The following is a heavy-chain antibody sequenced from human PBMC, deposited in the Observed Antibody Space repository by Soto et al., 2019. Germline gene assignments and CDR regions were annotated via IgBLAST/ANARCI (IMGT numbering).Heavy chain of an antibody. CDR3: ARDWFGIDY. V-gene: IGHV1-18*01. Sequence: QVQLVQSGAEVKKPGASVKVSCKASGYTFTSYGISWVRQAPGQGLEWMGWINPYNGNTNYAQKLQGRVTMTTDTSTNTAYMEQRILRSDDTAVNYCARDWFGIDYWGQGTLVTVSS. CDR2: INPYNGNT. J-gene: IGHJ4*02. CDR1: GYTFTSYG. D-gene: IGHD3-16*01.